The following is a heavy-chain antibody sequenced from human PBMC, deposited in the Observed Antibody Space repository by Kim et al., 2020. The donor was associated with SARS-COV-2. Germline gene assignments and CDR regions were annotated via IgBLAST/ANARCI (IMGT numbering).Heavy chain of an antibody. D-gene: IGHD1-7*01. J-gene: IGHJ2*01. V-gene: IGHV3-64*02. CDR2: ISSSGDQT. CDR1: GFTFSAYG. CDR3: ARVGTKGHWYFDL. Sequence: GGSLRLSCEASGFTFSAYGMHWVRQAPEKTLEYVSAISSSGDQTFYVDSVRGRFTISRDNSKNTLYLQMGSLRPEDTAVYYCARVGTKGHWYFDLWGRGTLVTVAS.